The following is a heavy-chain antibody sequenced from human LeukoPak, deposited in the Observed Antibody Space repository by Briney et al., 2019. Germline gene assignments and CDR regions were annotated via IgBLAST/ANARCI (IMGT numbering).Heavy chain of an antibody. V-gene: IGHV3-23*01. CDR2: ISGSGGST. Sequence: GGSLRLSCAASGYTFSSYVMSWVRPAPGKGLEWVSAISGSGGSTYYADSVKGRFTISRDNSKNTLFLQMNSLRAEDTAIYFCAKASGTIRWGQDYWGRGTLVTVSS. D-gene: IGHD1-14*01. CDR3: AKASGTIRWGQDY. CDR1: GYTFSSYV. J-gene: IGHJ4*02.